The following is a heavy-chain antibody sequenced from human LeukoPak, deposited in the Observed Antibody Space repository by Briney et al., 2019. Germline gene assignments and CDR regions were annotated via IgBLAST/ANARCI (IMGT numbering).Heavy chain of an antibody. CDR3: AGSGSYFDY. Sequence: SETLSLTCAVYGGSFSSYYWSWIRQPPGKGLEWIGYIYYSGSTNYNPSLKSRVTISVDTSKNQFSLKLSSVTAADTAVYYCAGSGSYFDYWGQGTLVTVSS. CDR1: GGSFSSYY. D-gene: IGHD1-26*01. V-gene: IGHV4-59*08. J-gene: IGHJ4*02. CDR2: IYYSGST.